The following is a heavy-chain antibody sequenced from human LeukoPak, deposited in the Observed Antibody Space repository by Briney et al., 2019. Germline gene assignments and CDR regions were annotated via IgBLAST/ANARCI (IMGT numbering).Heavy chain of an antibody. CDR2: INSDGSWT. V-gene: IGHV3-74*01. J-gene: IGHJ4*02. Sequence: GGSPSLSCAASGTYWMHWVRQAPGKGLVWVSHINSDGSWTGYADSVKGRFTISKDNAKNTVSLQMNNLRAEDTAVYYCVTFYETYWGRGTLVTVSS. CDR1: GTYW. D-gene: IGHD2/OR15-2a*01. CDR3: VTFYETY.